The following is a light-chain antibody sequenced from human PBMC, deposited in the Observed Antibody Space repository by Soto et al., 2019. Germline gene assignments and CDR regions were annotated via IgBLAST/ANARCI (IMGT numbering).Light chain of an antibody. CDR1: QTISSW. Sequence: DIQMAQAPCTLSGPLGHRVTITCRASQTISSWLAWYQQKPGKAPKLLIYKASTLKSGVPSRFSGSGSGTDFTLTISSLQPEDFATYYCQQLNSYPLTFGGGTKVDIK. CDR2: KAS. V-gene: IGKV1-5*03. CDR3: QQLNSYPLT. J-gene: IGKJ4*01.